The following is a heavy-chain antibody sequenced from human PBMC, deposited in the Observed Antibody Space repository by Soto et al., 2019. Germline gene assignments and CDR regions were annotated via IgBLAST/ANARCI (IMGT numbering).Heavy chain of an antibody. J-gene: IGHJ4*02. D-gene: IGHD1-20*01. V-gene: IGHV4-31*03. Sequence: QVQLQESGPGLVKPSQTLSLTCTVSGGSISSGGYYWSWIRQHPGKGLEWIGYIYYSGSTYYNPSLKCRVTISVDTSKNQFSLKLSSVTAADTAVYYCARDITGSYYFDYWGQGTLVTVSS. CDR2: IYYSGST. CDR1: GGSISSGGYY. CDR3: ARDITGSYYFDY.